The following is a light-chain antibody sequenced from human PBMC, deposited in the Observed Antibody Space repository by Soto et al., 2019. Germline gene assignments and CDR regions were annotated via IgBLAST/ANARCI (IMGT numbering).Light chain of an antibody. J-gene: IGLJ1*01. V-gene: IGLV2-23*01. Sequence: QSALTQPASVSGSPGLSITISCTGTSIGVGSYHLFSWFQQHPGKAPQLVVCEANKRPPGVSYRFSGSKSGNTAFLTISGLQAEDEADYYCCSYAGSSTYVFGTGTKVTVL. CDR2: EAN. CDR1: SIGVGSYHL. CDR3: CSYAGSSTYV.